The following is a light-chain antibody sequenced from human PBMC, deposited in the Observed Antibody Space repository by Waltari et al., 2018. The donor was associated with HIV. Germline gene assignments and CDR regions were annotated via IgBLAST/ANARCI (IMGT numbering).Light chain of an antibody. J-gene: IGLJ1*01. Sequence: SYELPQPPSASVSPGRTASISSSGATLRSTCASGHRQKPGQSPVLDIYQNTKRPSGIPERFSGSNSGNTATLTISGTQAMDEADYYCQAWDSSTDNDVFGTGTKVTVL. V-gene: IGLV3-1*01. CDR2: QNT. CDR3: QAWDSSTDNDV. CDR1: TLRSTC.